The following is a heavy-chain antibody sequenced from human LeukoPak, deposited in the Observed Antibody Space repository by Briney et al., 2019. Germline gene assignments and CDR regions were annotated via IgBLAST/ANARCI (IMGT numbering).Heavy chain of an antibody. J-gene: IGHJ4*02. Sequence: GGSLRLSCAASGFTFSSYEMNWVRQAPGKGLEWVSYISSSGSTIYYADSVKGRFTISRDNAKNSLYLQMNSLRAEDTAVYYRAKKSRGSGSYYGDYWGQGILVTVSS. CDR2: ISSSGSTI. CDR1: GFTFSSYE. D-gene: IGHD3-10*01. CDR3: AKKSRGSGSYYGDY. V-gene: IGHV3-48*03.